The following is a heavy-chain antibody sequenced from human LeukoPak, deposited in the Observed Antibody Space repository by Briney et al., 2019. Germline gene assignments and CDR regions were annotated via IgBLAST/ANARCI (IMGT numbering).Heavy chain of an antibody. D-gene: IGHD3-10*01. CDR3: AREAHYYGSGSYDY. CDR2: INPNSGGT. V-gene: IGHV1-2*02. J-gene: IGHJ4*02. Sequence: ASVKVSCKASGYTFTGYYMHWVRQAPGQGLEWMGWINPNSGGTNYAQKFQGRVTMTRNTSISTAYMELSSLRSEDTAVYYCAREAHYYGSGSYDYWGQGTLVTVSS. CDR1: GYTFTGYY.